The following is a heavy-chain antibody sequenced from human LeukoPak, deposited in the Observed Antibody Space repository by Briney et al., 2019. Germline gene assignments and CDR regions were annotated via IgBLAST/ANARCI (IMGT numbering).Heavy chain of an antibody. CDR1: GGSFSGYY. V-gene: IGHV4-34*01. Sequence: SETLSLTCAVYGGSFSGYYWSWIRQPPGKGLEWIGEINHSGSTNYNPSLKSRVIISVDASKNQFSLKLSSVTAADTAVYYCTRDDYGGNSGGNWFDPWGQGTLVTVSS. CDR3: TRDDYGGNSGGNWFDP. CDR2: INHSGST. J-gene: IGHJ5*02. D-gene: IGHD4-23*01.